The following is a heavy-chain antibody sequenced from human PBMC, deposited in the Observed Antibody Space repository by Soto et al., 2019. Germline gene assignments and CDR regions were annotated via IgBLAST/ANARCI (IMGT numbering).Heavy chain of an antibody. V-gene: IGHV3-7*01. CDR1: GFTFSSYW. J-gene: IGHJ4*02. Sequence: EVQFVESGGGLVQPGGSLRLSCTASGFTFSSYWMSWVRQAAGKGLEWVANIRQDGGEKYYVDSVKGRFTISRDNAKNSLHLQMNSLRAEDTAVYYCASEFGDYLKYFDYWGQGTLVTVSS. CDR2: IRQDGGEK. D-gene: IGHD4-17*01. CDR3: ASEFGDYLKYFDY.